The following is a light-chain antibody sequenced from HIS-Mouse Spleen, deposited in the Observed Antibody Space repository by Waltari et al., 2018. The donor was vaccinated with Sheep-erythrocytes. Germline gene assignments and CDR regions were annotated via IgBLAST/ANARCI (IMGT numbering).Light chain of an antibody. CDR1: QGISSY. J-gene: IGKJ2*01. V-gene: IGKV1-9*01. CDR2: AAS. Sequence: DIQLTQSPSFLSASVGDRVTITCRASQGISSYLAWYQPKPGKAPKLLIYAASTLQSGVPSMFSGSGSGTEFTLTNSSLQPEDFATYYCQQLNSYPHTFGQGTKLEIK. CDR3: QQLNSYPHT.